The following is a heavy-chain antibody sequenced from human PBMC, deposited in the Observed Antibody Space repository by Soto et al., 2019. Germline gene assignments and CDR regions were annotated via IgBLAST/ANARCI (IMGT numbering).Heavy chain of an antibody. CDR2: IYYSGST. CDR1: GGSVSSGSYY. D-gene: IGHD5-12*01. CDR3: ARRIVATEPFDY. J-gene: IGHJ4*02. V-gene: IGHV4-61*01. Sequence: SETLSLTCTVSGGSVSSGSYYWSWIRQPPGKGLEWIGYIYYSGSTNYNPSLKSRVTISVDTSKNQFSLKLSSVTAADTAVYYCARRIVATEPFDYWGQGTLVTVSS.